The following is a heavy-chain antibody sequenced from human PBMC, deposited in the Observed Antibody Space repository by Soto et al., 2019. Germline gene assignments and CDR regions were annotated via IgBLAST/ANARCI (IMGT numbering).Heavy chain of an antibody. V-gene: IGHV3-33*01. CDR1: GFTFISYG. CDR3: ARDHYYYDSSGYYRGALDY. D-gene: IGHD3-22*01. J-gene: IGHJ4*02. Sequence: GGSLRLSCAASGFTFISYGMHWFRQAPGKGLEWVAVIWYDGSNKYYADSVKGRFTISRDNSKNTLYLQMNSLRAEDTAVYYCARDHYYYDSSGYYRGALDYWGQGTLVTVSS. CDR2: IWYDGSNK.